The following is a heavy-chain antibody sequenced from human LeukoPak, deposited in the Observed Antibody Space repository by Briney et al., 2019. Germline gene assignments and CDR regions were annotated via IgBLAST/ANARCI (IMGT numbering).Heavy chain of an antibody. J-gene: IGHJ3*02. CDR3: LHYRRASDYYDAFDI. CDR1: GGSISSCA. CDR2: IRSKANGYAT. V-gene: IGHV3-73*01. D-gene: IGHD3-10*01. Sequence: GGSLTLTCTVSGGSISSCALHWVRNSSGQGLEWVGRIRSKANGYATAYAASVKGRFTISRDDPKNTAYLHRTRLAAEDSPVYYFLHYRRASDYYDAFDIWGQGTMVTVSS.